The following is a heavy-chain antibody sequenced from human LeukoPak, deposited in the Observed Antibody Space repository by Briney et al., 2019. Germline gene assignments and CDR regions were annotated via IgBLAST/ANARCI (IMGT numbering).Heavy chain of an antibody. CDR1: GFTFSVYG. V-gene: IGHV3-30*03. J-gene: IGHJ4*02. CDR2: ISYDGSNK. CDR3: ASGVVVARFDY. Sequence: PGRSLRLSCAASGFTFSVYGMHWVRQAPGKGLEWVAVISYDGSNKYYADSVKGRFTVSRDNSKNTLYLQMNSLRAEDTAVYYCASGVVVARFDYWGQGTLVTVSS. D-gene: IGHD2-15*01.